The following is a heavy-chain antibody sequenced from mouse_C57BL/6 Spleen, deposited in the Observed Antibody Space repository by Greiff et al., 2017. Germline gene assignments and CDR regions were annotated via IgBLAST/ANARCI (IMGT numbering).Heavy chain of an antibody. V-gene: IGHV4-1*01. J-gene: IGHJ4*01. CDR1: GIDFSRYW. CDR2: INPDSSTI. CDR3: ARQVYYDYDENYAMDY. Sequence: DVKLQESGGGLVQPGGSLKLSCAASGIDFSRYWMSWVRRAPGKGLEWIGEINPDSSTINYAPSLKDKFIISRDNAKNTLYLQMSKVRSEDTALYYCARQVYYDYDENYAMDYWGQGTSVTVSS. D-gene: IGHD2-4*01.